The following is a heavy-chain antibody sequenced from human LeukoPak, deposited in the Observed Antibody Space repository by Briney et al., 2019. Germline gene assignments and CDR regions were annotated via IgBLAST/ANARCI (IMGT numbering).Heavy chain of an antibody. CDR1: GFTFSNYA. CDR2: ISGSGGST. CDR3: AKAPEVPYTYYYYGMDV. Sequence: PGGSLRLSCAASGFTFSNYAMSWVRQAPGKGLEWVSAISGSGGSTYYADSVKGRFTISRDNSKNTLYLQMNSLRAEDTAVYYCAKAPEVPYTYYYYGMDVWGKGTTVTVSS. D-gene: IGHD4-11*01. J-gene: IGHJ6*04. V-gene: IGHV3-23*01.